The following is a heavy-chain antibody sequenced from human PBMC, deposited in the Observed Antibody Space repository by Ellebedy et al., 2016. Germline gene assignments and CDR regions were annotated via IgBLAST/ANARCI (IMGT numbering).Heavy chain of an antibody. CDR2: IYSLGNT. J-gene: IGHJ1*01. Sequence: GGSLRLSXAASGFTVNSNFMIWVRQPPGKGLEWVSVIYSLGNTYYADSVKGRFTISRDNFQNTMFLQMNSLRAEDTAVYYWARSKCGDDCFSWEAYFDHWGQGTVVTVSS. CDR3: ARSKCGDDCFSWEAYFDH. CDR1: GFTVNSNF. D-gene: IGHD2-21*02. V-gene: IGHV3-53*01.